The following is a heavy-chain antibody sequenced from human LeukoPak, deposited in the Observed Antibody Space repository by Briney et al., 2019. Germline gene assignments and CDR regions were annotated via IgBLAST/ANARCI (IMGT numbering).Heavy chain of an antibody. CDR1: GYSFTTYW. J-gene: IGHJ5*02. V-gene: IGHV5-51*01. Sequence: GESLKISCKGSGYSFTTYWIGWARQMPGKGLEWMGIIYPGDSDTRYSPSFQGQVTISADKSISTAYLQWSSLKASDTAMYYCARGWYCSSTSCYPQGWFDPWGQGTLVTVSS. D-gene: IGHD2-2*01. CDR3: ARGWYCSSTSCYPQGWFDP. CDR2: IYPGDSDT.